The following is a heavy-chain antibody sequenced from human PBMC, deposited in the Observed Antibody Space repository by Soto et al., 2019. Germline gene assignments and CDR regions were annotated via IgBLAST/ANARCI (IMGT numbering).Heavy chain of an antibody. D-gene: IGHD6-13*01. CDR2: IIPIFGTA. V-gene: IGHV1-69*01. J-gene: IGHJ6*02. Sequence: QVQLVQSGAEVKKPGSSVKVSCKASGGTFSSYAISWVRQAPGQGLEWMGGIIPIFGTANYAQKFQGRVTITADDSTSTAYMELSSLRSEDTAVYYCARVPPPAADYYYGMDVWGQGTTVTVSS. CDR3: ARVPPPAADYYYGMDV. CDR1: GGTFSSYA.